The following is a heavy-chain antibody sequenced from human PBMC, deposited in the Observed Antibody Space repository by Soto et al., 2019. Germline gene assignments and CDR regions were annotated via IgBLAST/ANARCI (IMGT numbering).Heavy chain of an antibody. V-gene: IGHV1-18*01. Sequence: QVQLVQSGAEVKKPGASVKVSCKASGYTFTSYGISWVRQAPGQGLEWMEWISAYNGNTNYAQKLQGRVTMTTDTSTSTAYMELRSLRSDDTAVYYCASPITGTTQFADDYYYGMDVWGQGTTVTVSS. CDR3: ASPITGTTQFADDYYYGMDV. CDR2: ISAYNGNT. CDR1: GYTFTSYG. J-gene: IGHJ6*02. D-gene: IGHD1-7*01.